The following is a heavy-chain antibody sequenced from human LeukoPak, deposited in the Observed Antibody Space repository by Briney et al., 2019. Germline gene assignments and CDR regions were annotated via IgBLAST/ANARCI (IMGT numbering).Heavy chain of an antibody. D-gene: IGHD3-22*01. CDR1: GGSFSGYY. J-gene: IGHJ6*03. Sequence: PSETLSLTCAVYGGSFSGYYWSWIRQPPGKGREWIGEINHSGSTNYNPSLKRRVTISVDTSKNQFSLKLSSVTAADTAVYYCARGLNFQSSGYYYVSDYYYMDVWGKGTTVTVSS. CDR2: INHSGST. CDR3: ARGLNFQSSGYYYVSDYYYMDV. V-gene: IGHV4-34*01.